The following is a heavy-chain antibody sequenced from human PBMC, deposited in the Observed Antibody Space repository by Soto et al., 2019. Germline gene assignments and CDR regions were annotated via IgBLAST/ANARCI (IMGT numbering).Heavy chain of an antibody. J-gene: IGHJ4*02. CDR2: INPSGGST. V-gene: IGHV1-46*01. CDR1: GYTFTSYG. D-gene: IGHD5-12*01. CDR3: AREAGYNQYYFDY. Sequence: GASVKVSCKASGYTFTSYGISWVRQAPGQGLEWMGIINPSGGSTSYAQKFQGRVTMTRDTSTSTVYMELSSLRSEDTAVYYCAREAGYNQYYFDYWGQGTLVTVSS.